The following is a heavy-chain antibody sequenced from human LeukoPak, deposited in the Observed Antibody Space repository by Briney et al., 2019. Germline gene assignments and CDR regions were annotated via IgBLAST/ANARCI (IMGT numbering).Heavy chain of an antibody. D-gene: IGHD3-10*01. V-gene: IGHV3-30*02. CDR3: AKDISNLHGSGSYYRGVDY. CDR1: GFTFSDYY. CDR2: IRYDGSNK. J-gene: IGHJ4*02. Sequence: GGSLRLSCAASGFTFSDYYMSWIRQAPGKGLEWVAFIRYDGSNKYYADSVKGRFTISRDNSKNTLYLQMNSLRAEDTAVYYCAKDISNLHGSGSYYRGVDYWGQGTLVTVSS.